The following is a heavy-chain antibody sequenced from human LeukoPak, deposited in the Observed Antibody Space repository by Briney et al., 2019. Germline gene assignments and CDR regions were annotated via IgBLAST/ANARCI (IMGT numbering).Heavy chain of an antibody. Sequence: PGGSLRLSCAASGFTFSSYGMTWVRQAPGKGLEWVSFISASGGSTYYADSVKGRFTMSRDNSKNTLYLQMNSLRAEDTAVYYCAKDGSLYDYVWGSYRSDYWGQGTLVTVSS. CDR3: AKDGSLYDYVWGSYRSDY. J-gene: IGHJ4*02. CDR2: ISASGGST. CDR1: GFTFSSYG. V-gene: IGHV3-23*01. D-gene: IGHD3-16*02.